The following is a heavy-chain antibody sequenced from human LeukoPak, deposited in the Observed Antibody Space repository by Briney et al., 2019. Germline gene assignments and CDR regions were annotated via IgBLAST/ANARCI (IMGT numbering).Heavy chain of an antibody. CDR3: ARGGIQLSLDY. CDR1: GDSVSGDSAI. D-gene: IGHD5-18*01. J-gene: IGHJ4*02. CDR2: TYYRSKWFY. Sequence: QTLSLTCAISGDSVSGDSAIWNWIRQSPSRGLEWLGRTYYRSKWFYDYAVSVKSRITIDPDTSKNQFSLQLDSLTPEDTAVYYCARGGIQLSLDYWGQGTLVTVSP. V-gene: IGHV6-1*01.